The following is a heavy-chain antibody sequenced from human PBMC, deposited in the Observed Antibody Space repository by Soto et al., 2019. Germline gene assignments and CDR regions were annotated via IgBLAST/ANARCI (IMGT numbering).Heavy chain of an antibody. CDR3: ATHSLGTSSPPYFDN. J-gene: IGHJ4*02. CDR1: GGTFSGYA. CDR2: FVPLFGST. Sequence: QVQLVQSGAEVKKPGSSVKVSCQASGGTFSGYALTWVRQAPGQGLEWMGEFVPLFGSTNYAQKFGGRITIIADESTSTGYMELSTLRSEDTAVYYCATHSLGTSSPPYFDNWGQGTLVTVSS. D-gene: IGHD2-15*01. V-gene: IGHV1-69*01.